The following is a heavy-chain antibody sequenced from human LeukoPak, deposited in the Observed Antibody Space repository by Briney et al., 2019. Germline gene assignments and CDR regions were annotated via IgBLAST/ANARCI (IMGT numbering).Heavy chain of an antibody. CDR1: GFTFSVYG. CDR3: ARDSSMLRGPLVIYYFDF. V-gene: IGHV3-23*01. CDR2: ISGGGDVT. D-gene: IGHD3-10*01. J-gene: IGHJ4*02. Sequence: GGSLRLSCAASGFTFSVYGMSWVRQAPGKGLEWVSTISGGGDVTYYADSVKGRFTISRDNSKNTLYLQMNSLRVEDTAFYYCARDSSMLRGPLVIYYFDFWGQGTLVTVSS.